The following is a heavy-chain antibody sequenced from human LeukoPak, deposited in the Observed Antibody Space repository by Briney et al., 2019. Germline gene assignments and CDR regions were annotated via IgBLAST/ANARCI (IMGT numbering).Heavy chain of an antibody. J-gene: IGHJ4*02. V-gene: IGHV4-59*12. CDR2: IYYSGST. D-gene: IGHD1-26*01. CDR3: ARDQDIVGATTNDY. CDR1: GGSISSYY. Sequence: SETLSLTCTVSGGSISSYYWSWIRQPPGKGLEWIGYIYYSGSTNYNPSLKSRVTISVDTSKNQFSLKLSSVTAADTAVYYCARDQDIVGATTNDYWGQGTLVTVSS.